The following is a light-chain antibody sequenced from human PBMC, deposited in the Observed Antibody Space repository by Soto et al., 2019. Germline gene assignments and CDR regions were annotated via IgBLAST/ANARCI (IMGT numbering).Light chain of an antibody. Sequence: DIQMTQSPSTLSASVGDRVTITCRASQSISSWLAWYQQKPGKAPKRLIYAASSLQSGVPSRFSGSGSGTEFTLTISSLQPEDFATYYCLKHNSYPPITVGQGTRLEIK. CDR1: QSISSW. V-gene: IGKV1-5*01. CDR2: AAS. J-gene: IGKJ5*01. CDR3: LKHNSYPPIT.